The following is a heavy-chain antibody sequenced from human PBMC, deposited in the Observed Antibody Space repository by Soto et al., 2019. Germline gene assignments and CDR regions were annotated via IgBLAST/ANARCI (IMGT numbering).Heavy chain of an antibody. Sequence: PGGSLRLSCAASGFTFSLYAMSWVRQAPGKGLEWVSAISGSGGSTYYADSVKGRFTISRDNSKNTLYLQMNSLRAEDTAVYYCATQGIQLWLSNDYWGQGTLVTVSS. CDR2: ISGSGGST. D-gene: IGHD5-18*01. CDR1: GFTFSLYA. J-gene: IGHJ4*02. V-gene: IGHV3-23*01. CDR3: ATQGIQLWLSNDY.